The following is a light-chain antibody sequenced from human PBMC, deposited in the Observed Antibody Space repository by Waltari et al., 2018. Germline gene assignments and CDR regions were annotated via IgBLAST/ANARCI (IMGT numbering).Light chain of an antibody. CDR1: SSDLGAYNY. V-gene: IGLV2-14*03. Sequence: QSALTQPASVSGSPGQSITISCTGTSSDLGAYNYVSWYQQHPGKVPKLIIYDVSHRPSGVSFRFSGSKSDNTASLTISGLQAEDEADYYCISYTTSDTMIFGGGTKLTVL. J-gene: IGLJ2*01. CDR2: DVS. CDR3: ISYTTSDTMI.